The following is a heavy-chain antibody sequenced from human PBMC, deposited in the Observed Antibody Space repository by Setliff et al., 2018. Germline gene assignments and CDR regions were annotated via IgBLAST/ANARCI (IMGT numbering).Heavy chain of an antibody. CDR2: IHTGGGSS. D-gene: IGHD6-13*01. CDR1: GYSFSDSA. CDR3: ARAGSAAAGRKGIFEY. V-gene: IGHV1-46*01. Sequence: ASVKVSCKASGYSFSDSAVSWVRQAPGKGLEWMGMIHTGGGSSSSTEKFQGRVTMTRDTSASTVYMEMGNLTSDDTAVYYCARAGSAAAGRKGIFEYWGQGSLVTVSS. J-gene: IGHJ4*02.